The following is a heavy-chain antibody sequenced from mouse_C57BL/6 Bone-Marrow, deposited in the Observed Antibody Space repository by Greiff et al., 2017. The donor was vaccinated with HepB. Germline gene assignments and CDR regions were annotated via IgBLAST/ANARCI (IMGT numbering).Heavy chain of an antibody. CDR2: ISGGGGNT. CDR1: GFTFSSYT. Sequence: EVMLVESGGGLVKPGGSLKLSCAASGFTFSSYTMSWVRQTPEKRLEWVATISGGGGNTYYPDSVKGRFTISRDNAKNTLYLQMSSLRSEDTALYYGARITTVVATRYFDVWGTGTTVTVSS. V-gene: IGHV5-9*01. J-gene: IGHJ1*03. CDR3: ARITTVVATRYFDV. D-gene: IGHD1-1*01.